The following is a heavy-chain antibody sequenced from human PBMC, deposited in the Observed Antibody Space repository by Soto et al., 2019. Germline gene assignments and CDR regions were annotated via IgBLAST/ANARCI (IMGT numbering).Heavy chain of an antibody. V-gene: IGHV4-34*01. CDR2: INHSGST. D-gene: IGHD3-10*01. CDR3: ARALEYQSVPVRGVIMKDYMDV. Sequence: SETLSLTCAVYGGSFSGYYWSWIRQPPGKGLEWIGEINHSGSTNYNPSLKSRVTISVDTSKNQFSLKLSSVTAADTAVYYCARALEYQSVPVRGVIMKDYMDVWGKGTTVTVSS. J-gene: IGHJ6*03. CDR1: GGSFSGYY.